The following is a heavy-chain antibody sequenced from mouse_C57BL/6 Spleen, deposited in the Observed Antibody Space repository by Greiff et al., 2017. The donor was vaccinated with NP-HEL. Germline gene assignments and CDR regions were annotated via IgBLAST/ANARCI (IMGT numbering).Heavy chain of an antibody. Sequence: DVKLVESGGGLVKPGGSLKLSCAASGFTFSSYAMSWVRQTPEKRLEWVATISDGGSYTYYPDNVKGRFTISRDNAKNNLYLQMSHLKSEDTAMYYCARDGYGNYEGGAMDYWGQGTSVTVSS. CDR3: ARDGYGNYEGGAMDY. J-gene: IGHJ4*01. CDR1: GFTFSSYA. D-gene: IGHD2-1*01. CDR2: ISDGGSYT. V-gene: IGHV5-4*01.